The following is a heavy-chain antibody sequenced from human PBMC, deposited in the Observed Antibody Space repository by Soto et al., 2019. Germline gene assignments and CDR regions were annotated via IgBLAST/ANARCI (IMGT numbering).Heavy chain of an antibody. V-gene: IGHV3-9*01. CDR1: GFTFEDYA. D-gene: IGHD3-16*01. J-gene: IGHJ3*02. CDR2: ISWNSGRI. Sequence: EVQLVESGGGVEQPGRSLRLSCAASGFTFEDYAMYWVRQPPGKGLEWVSSISWNSGRIGYADSVKGRFTICRDNAENSLYMQMDSRRPEDTALYDCAKDMVWGGVEGGVGGFDIWGQGTMVTVSS. CDR3: AKDMVWGGVEGGVGGFDI.